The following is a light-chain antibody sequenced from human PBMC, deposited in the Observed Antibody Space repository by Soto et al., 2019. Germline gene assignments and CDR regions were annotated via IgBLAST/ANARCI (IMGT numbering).Light chain of an antibody. CDR1: HSVSSR. V-gene: IGKV3-15*01. CDR2: GAS. CDR3: QHYTNWPLT. Sequence: EIVMTQSPATLSVSPGERATLSCRASHSVSSRLAWYQQKPGQAPRLLICGASTRATGLPARFSGSGSGTEFTLTISSLQSEDFAVYYCQHYTNWPLTFGGGTKVEIK. J-gene: IGKJ4*01.